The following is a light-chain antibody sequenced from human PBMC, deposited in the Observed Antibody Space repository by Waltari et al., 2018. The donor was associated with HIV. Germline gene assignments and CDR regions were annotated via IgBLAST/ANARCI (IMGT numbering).Light chain of an antibody. CDR2: DVS. J-gene: IGLJ2*01. CDR3: CSYASNYIWI. CDR1: SSGVGGYDY. Sequence: QSALTQPRSVSGSPGQSVTISCTGTSSGVGGYDYVSWYQQHPGKAPKVIISDVSRRPSGVPDRFSASKSGNAASLTISGLQVADEADYFCCSYASNYIWIFGGGTKLTVL. V-gene: IGLV2-11*01.